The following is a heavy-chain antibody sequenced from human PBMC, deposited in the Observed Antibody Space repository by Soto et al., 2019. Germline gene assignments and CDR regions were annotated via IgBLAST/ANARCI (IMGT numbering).Heavy chain of an antibody. CDR2: IYHSGST. Sequence: PSETLSLTCAVSGYSISSGYYWGWIRQPPGKGLEWIGSIYHSGSTYYNPSLKSRVTISVDTPKNQFSLKLSSVTAADTAVYYCARVGITMIVVELDYWGQGTLVTVSS. V-gene: IGHV4-38-2*01. J-gene: IGHJ4*02. CDR1: GYSISSGYY. D-gene: IGHD3-22*01. CDR3: ARVGITMIVVELDY.